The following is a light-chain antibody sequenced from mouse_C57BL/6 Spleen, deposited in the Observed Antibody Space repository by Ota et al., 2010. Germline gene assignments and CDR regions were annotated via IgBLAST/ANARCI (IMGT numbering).Light chain of an antibody. CDR1: QDINTY. CDR3: LHFDEFPT. J-gene: IGKJ5*01. Sequence: DIKMTQSPSSVYASLGQRVTITCKASQDINTYLTWFQQKPGRSPKTLIYRANKLIDGVPSRFSGSGSGQDYSLTISSLEYEDMGIYYCLHFDEFPTFGAGTKLELK. CDR2: RAN. V-gene: IGKV14-111*01.